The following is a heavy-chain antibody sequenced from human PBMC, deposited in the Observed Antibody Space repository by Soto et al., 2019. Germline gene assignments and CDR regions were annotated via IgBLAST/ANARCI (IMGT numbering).Heavy chain of an antibody. CDR3: ARDVSMIVVVPTRTFDY. Sequence: ASVKVSCKASGYTFTSYYMHWVRQAPGQGLEWMGMINPSGGSTSSAQKFQGRVTMTRGTSTSTVYMELSSLRSEDTAVYYCARDVSMIVVVPTRTFDYWGQGTLVTVSS. CDR1: GYTFTSYY. CDR2: INPSGGST. J-gene: IGHJ4*02. D-gene: IGHD3-22*01. V-gene: IGHV1-46*01.